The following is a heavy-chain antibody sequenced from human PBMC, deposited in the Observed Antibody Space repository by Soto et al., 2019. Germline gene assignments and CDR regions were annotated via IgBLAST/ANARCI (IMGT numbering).Heavy chain of an antibody. CDR3: ARDDYGSGIDFDY. J-gene: IGHJ4*02. D-gene: IGHD3-10*01. CDR1: GYTLTELS. V-gene: IGHV1-24*01. CDR2: FDPEDGET. Sequence: ASVKVSCKVSGYTLTELSMHWVRQAPGKGLEWMGGFDPEDGETIYAQKFQGRVTMTRDISTDTAYMELSSLRSEVTAVYYCARDDYGSGIDFDYWGQGTLVTVSS.